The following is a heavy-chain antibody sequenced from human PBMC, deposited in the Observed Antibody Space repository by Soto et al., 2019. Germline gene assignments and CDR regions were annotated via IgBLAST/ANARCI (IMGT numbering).Heavy chain of an antibody. V-gene: IGHV4-4*07. Sequence: QVQLQESGPGLVKPSETLSLTCNVSGGSIRSYYWSWVRQPAGKPLEWIGRIYTSGSTNYNPSLKSRVSMSVDTSKNQLSLEVTSVTAADTAVYYCAREGASGFGMDVWGQGTTVTVSS. CDR2: IYTSGST. J-gene: IGHJ6*02. D-gene: IGHD1-26*01. CDR3: AREGASGFGMDV. CDR1: GGSIRSYY.